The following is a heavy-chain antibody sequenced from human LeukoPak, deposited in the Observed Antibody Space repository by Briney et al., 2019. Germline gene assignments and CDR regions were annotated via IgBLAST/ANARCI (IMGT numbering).Heavy chain of an antibody. V-gene: IGHV3-74*01. Sequence: GGSLRLSCTASGFTFSSYWMNWVRQAPGKGLVWVSRIASDGSSTTYADSVKGRSSISRDNAKNTLYLQMNSLRVEDTAVYYCARGRPHGNDYWGQGTLVTVSS. CDR2: IASDGSST. CDR3: ARGRPHGNDY. J-gene: IGHJ4*02. CDR1: GFTFSSYW. D-gene: IGHD4-23*01.